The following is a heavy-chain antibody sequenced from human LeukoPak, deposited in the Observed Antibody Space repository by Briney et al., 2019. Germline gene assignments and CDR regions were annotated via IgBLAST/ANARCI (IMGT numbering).Heavy chain of an antibody. V-gene: IGHV3-7*05. CDR1: GFTFSLYW. D-gene: IGHD2-2*01. CDR2: IKHDGSEQ. CDR3: ARGYCSPTSRSGDWFDP. J-gene: IGHJ5*02. Sequence: PGGSLRLSCAASGFTFSLYWMSWVRQAPGKGLEWVANIKHDGSEQHYVDSVKGRFTISRDNAKNSLYLQMNSLRAEDTAVYYCARGYCSPTSRSGDWFDPWGQGTLVTVSS.